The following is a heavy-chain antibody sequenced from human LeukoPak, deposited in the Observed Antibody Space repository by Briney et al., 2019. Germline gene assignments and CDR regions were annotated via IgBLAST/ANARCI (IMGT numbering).Heavy chain of an antibody. CDR3: ARDPIGSRWPYYFDY. V-gene: IGHV1-3*01. CDR1: GGTFSSYA. D-gene: IGHD6-13*01. Sequence: ASVKVSFTASGGTFSSYAISWVRQAPGQRLEWMGWINAGNGNTKYSQKFQARVTITRDTSASTAYMEMRSLRSEDTAVYYCARDPIGSRWPYYFDYWGQGTLVTVAS. CDR2: INAGNGNT. J-gene: IGHJ4*02.